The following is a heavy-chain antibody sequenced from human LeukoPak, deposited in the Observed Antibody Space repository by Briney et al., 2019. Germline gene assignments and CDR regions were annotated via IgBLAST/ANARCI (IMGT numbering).Heavy chain of an antibody. CDR2: ISGSGAST. J-gene: IGHJ6*02. V-gene: IGHV3-23*01. CDR3: ARWNFGESESSFFYFYFGMDV. Sequence: GGSLRLSCAAYGFTFYSYAMSWVRQAPGKGLEWVSAISGSGASTYYADSVQGRFTITRDNSKNMVFLEMNSLTADDTAVYFCARWNFGESESSFFYFYFGMDVWGQGTTVTVSS. CDR1: GFTFYSYA. D-gene: IGHD3-10*01.